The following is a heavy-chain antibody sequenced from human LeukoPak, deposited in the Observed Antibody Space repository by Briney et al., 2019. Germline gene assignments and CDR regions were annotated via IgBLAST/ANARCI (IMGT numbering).Heavy chain of an antibody. J-gene: IGHJ4*02. D-gene: IGHD3-10*01. Sequence: ASVKVSCKASGYTFTGYYMHWVRPAPGQGLEWMGRINPNSGGTNYAQKFQGRVTMTRDTSISTAYMELSRLRSDDTAVYYCAKTMVRGEKDYWGQGTLVTVSS. V-gene: IGHV1-2*06. CDR3: AKTMVRGEKDY. CDR2: INPNSGGT. CDR1: GYTFTGYY.